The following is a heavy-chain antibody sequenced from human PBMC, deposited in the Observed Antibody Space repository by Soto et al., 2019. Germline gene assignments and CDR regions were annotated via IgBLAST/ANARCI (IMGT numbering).Heavy chain of an antibody. J-gene: IGHJ4*01. Sequence: SETLSLTCTVSGGSISSYYWSWIRQPPGKGLEWIGDIYYSGSTNYNPSLKSRVTISVDTSKNQFSLKLSSVTAADTAVYYCARTPPDYYDSSGYYYTRGYFDHWGHGTLVTVSS. D-gene: IGHD3-22*01. CDR3: ARTPPDYYDSSGYYYTRGYFDH. V-gene: IGHV4-59*01. CDR1: GGSISSYY. CDR2: IYYSGST.